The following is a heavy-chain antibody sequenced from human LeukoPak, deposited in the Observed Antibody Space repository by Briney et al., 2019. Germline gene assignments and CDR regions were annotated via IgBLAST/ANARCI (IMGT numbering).Heavy chain of an antibody. CDR1: GYTLTELS. CDR2: FDPEDGET. D-gene: IGHD6-6*01. V-gene: IGHV1-24*01. CDR3: ARREYSSSSFYYYYGMDV. J-gene: IGHJ6*02. Sequence: ASVKVSCKVSGYTLTELSMHWVRQAPGKGLEWMGGFDPEDGETIYAQKFQGRVTMTEDTSTDTAYMELSSLRSEDTAVYYCARREYSSSSFYYYYGMDVWGQGTTVTVSS.